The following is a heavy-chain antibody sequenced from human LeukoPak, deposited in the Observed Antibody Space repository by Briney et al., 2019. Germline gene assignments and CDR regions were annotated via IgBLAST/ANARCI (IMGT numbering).Heavy chain of an antibody. D-gene: IGHD3-16*01. CDR3: ARGKGESYYFDY. Sequence: GGSLRLSCAASGFTFSSYSMNWVRQAPGKGLEWVSHISSSSSTIYYADSVKGRFTISRDNAKNSLYLQMNSLRAEDTAVYYCARGKGESYYFDYWGQGTLVTVSS. CDR2: ISSSSSTI. CDR1: GFTFSSYS. J-gene: IGHJ4*02. V-gene: IGHV3-48*01.